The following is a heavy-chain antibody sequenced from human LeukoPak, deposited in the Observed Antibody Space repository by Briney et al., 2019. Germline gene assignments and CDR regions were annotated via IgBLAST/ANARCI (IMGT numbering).Heavy chain of an antibody. CDR2: ISSSGSTI. D-gene: IGHD2-8*01. J-gene: IGHJ4*02. V-gene: IGHV3-11*04. Sequence: GGSLRLSCAASGFTFSDYYMSWIRQAPGKGLEWVSYISSSGSTIYYADSVKGRFTISRDNAKNSLYLQMNSLRAEDTAVYYCARQLMATGQRLDYYYIDNWGQGTLVTVSS. CDR3: ARQLMATGQRLDYYYIDN. CDR1: GFTFSDYY.